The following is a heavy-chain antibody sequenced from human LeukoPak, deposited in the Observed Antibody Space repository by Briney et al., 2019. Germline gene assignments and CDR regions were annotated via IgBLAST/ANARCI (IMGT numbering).Heavy chain of an antibody. J-gene: IGHJ4*02. V-gene: IGHV3-7*01. D-gene: IGHD3-22*01. Sequence: GGCLRLSCAASGFTFSSYWMSWVRQAPGKGLEWVANIKQDGSEKYYVDSVKGRFTISRDNAKNSLYLQMNSLRAEDTAVYYCARDPLYYYDSSGYFKYWGQGTLVTVSS. CDR3: ARDPLYYYDSSGYFKY. CDR2: IKQDGSEK. CDR1: GFTFSSYW.